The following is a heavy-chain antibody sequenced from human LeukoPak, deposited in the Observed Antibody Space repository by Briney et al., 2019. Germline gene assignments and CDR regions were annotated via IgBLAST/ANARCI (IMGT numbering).Heavy chain of an antibody. D-gene: IGHD6-6*01. CDR1: GFTVNSNY. V-gene: IGHV3-66*02. Sequence: PGVSLRLSCAASGFTVNSNYMSWVRQAPGKGLEWVSLIYTSGSTYYADSVKGRFTISRDNSKNTLYLQMNSLRPEDTAVYYCARGFGKVAANVFGGYTMDVWGQGTTVTVSS. CDR3: ARGFGKVAANVFGGYTMDV. J-gene: IGHJ6*02. CDR2: IYTSGST.